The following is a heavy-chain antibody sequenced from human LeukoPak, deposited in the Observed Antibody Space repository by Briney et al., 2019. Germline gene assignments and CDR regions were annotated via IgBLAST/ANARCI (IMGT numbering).Heavy chain of an antibody. V-gene: IGHV4-39*07. CDR2: IYHSGST. D-gene: IGHD3-3*01. J-gene: IGHJ4*02. CDR3: ARDFRGGYDFWSGYYTPYYFDY. CDR1: GGSISSSSYY. Sequence: PSETLSLTCTVSGGSISSSSYYWGWIRQPPGKGLEWIGEIYHSGSTNYNPSLKSRVTISVDTSKNHFSLKLSSVTAADTAVYYCARDFRGGYDFWSGYYTPYYFDYWGQGTLVTVSP.